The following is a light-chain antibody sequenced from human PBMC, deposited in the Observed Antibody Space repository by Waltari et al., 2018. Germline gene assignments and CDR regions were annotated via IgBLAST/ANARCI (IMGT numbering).Light chain of an antibody. CDR3: CSYAGSSWV. J-gene: IGLJ3*02. Sequence: QSALTQPRSVSGSPGQSVTISCTGTSSDVGCYHYVSWYQQHPGQAPKLVIYDVSKRPSGVPDRFSGSKSGNTASLTISGLQAEDEADYYCCSYAGSSWVFGGGTKLTVL. V-gene: IGLV2-11*01. CDR2: DVS. CDR1: SSDVGCYHY.